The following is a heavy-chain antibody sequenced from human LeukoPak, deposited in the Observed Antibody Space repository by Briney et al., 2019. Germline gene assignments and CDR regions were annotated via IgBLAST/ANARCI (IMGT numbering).Heavy chain of an antibody. CDR2: IYTSGST. CDR1: GGSFSGYY. D-gene: IGHD6-6*01. J-gene: IGHJ5*02. V-gene: IGHV4-59*10. CDR3: ARRLVRFHGFDP. Sequence: SETLSLTCAVYGGSFSGYYWSWIRQPAGKGLEWIGRIYTSGSTNYNPSLKSRVTMSVDTSKNQFSLKLSSVTAADTAVYYCARRLVRFHGFDPWGQGTLVTVSS.